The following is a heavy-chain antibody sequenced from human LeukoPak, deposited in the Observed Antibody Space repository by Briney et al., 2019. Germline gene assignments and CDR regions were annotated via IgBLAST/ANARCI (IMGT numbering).Heavy chain of an antibody. CDR2: ISGSGGNT. J-gene: IGHJ4*02. CDR3: AKDEKAAAVMYYFDY. Sequence: GGSLRLSCAASGFTFSSYAMSWVRQAPGKGLEWVSAISGSGGNTYYADSVKGRFTISRDNSKNTLYLQMNSRIAEDTAVYYCAKDEKAAAVMYYFDYWGQGTLVSVSS. D-gene: IGHD6-13*01. CDR1: GFTFSSYA. V-gene: IGHV3-23*01.